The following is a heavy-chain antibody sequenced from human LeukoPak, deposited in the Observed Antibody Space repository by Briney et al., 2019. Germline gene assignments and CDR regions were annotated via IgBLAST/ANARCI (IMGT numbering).Heavy chain of an antibody. J-gene: IGHJ4*02. CDR1: GFTFSDYA. CDR3: ASRVWFGELLFDY. CDR2: LSGSAGRT. D-gene: IGHD3-10*01. V-gene: IGHV3-23*01. Sequence: GGSLRLSCAASGFTFSDYAMNWVRQVPGKGLEWVSALSGSAGRTFYADSVKGRFTISRDTSKNTLYLQMNSLRAEDTAVYYCASRVWFGELLFDYWGQGTLVTVSS.